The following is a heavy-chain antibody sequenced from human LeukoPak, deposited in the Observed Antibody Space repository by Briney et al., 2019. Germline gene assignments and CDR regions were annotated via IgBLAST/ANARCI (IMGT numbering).Heavy chain of an antibody. Sequence: SGTLSLTCAVSGGSISSSNWWSWVRQPPGKGLAWIGEIYHSGSTNYNPSLKSRVTISVDKSKNQFSLKLSSVTAADTAVYYCARGILVTVTTIDAFDIWGQGTMVTVSS. CDR3: ARGILVTVTTIDAFDI. D-gene: IGHD4-17*01. J-gene: IGHJ3*02. CDR1: GGSISSSNW. CDR2: IYHSGST. V-gene: IGHV4-4*02.